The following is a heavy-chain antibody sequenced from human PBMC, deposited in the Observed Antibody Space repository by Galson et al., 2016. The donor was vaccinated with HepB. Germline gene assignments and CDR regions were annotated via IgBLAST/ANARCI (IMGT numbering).Heavy chain of an antibody. Sequence: SLRLSCAASGFTLSNYAMSWVRQAPGKGLEWVSDISGSGITTYYADSVKGRFTISRDNSKKTVYLQMGSLIAEDTAVYYCSRLFGGYIDYWGQGTLVTVSS. CDR3: SRLFGGYIDY. J-gene: IGHJ4*02. CDR2: ISGSGITT. V-gene: IGHV3-23*01. D-gene: IGHD2-15*01. CDR1: GFTLSNYA.